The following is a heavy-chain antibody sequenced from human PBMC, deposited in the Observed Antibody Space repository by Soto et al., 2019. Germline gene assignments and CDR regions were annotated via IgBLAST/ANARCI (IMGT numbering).Heavy chain of an antibody. Sequence: GGSLRLSCAASGFTFSSYSMNWVRQAPGKGLEWVSSISSSSSYIYYADSVKGRFTISRDNAKNSLYLQMNSLRAEDTAVYYCARDGRLHLGELSLYYYYYMDVWGKGTTVTVSS. CDR3: ARDGRLHLGELSLYYYYYMDV. D-gene: IGHD3-16*02. J-gene: IGHJ6*03. V-gene: IGHV3-21*01. CDR2: ISSSSSYI. CDR1: GFTFSSYS.